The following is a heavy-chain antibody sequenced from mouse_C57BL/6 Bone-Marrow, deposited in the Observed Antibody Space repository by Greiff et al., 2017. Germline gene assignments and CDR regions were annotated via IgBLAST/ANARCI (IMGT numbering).Heavy chain of an antibody. CDR1: GYTFTGYW. CDR2: IFPGSGST. V-gene: IGHV1-9*01. D-gene: IGHD3-2*02. CDR3: ARSTAQGDYYAIDY. J-gene: IGHJ4*01. Sequence: VQLQQSGAELMKPGASVKLSCKATGYTFTGYWIEWVKRRPGHGLEWIGEIFPGSGSTNYNEKFKGKATFTADTSSNTAYMQLSSLTTEDSAIYSWARSTAQGDYYAIDYWGRGTSVTVSS.